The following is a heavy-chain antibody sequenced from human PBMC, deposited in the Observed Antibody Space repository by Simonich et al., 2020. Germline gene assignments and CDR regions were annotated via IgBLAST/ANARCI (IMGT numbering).Heavy chain of an antibody. D-gene: IGHD6-6*01. CDR2: RNPNSGGK. CDR1: GYTFTGYY. J-gene: IGHJ2*01. CDR3: ARVEYSSSGYFDL. Sequence: QVQLVQSGAEVKKPGASVKVSCKASGYTFTGYYMHWVRQAPGQGLEWMGGRNPNSGGKNYARKFQGRGTRTRDTSISTAYMELSRLRSDDTAVYYCARVEYSSSGYFDLWGRGTLVTVSS. V-gene: IGHV1-2*02.